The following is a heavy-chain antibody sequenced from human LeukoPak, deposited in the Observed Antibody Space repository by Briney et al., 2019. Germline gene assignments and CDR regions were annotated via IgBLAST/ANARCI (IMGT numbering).Heavy chain of an antibody. J-gene: IGHJ4*02. Sequence: SGPTLVNPTQTLTLTCTISGFSLSTSGLCVNWIRQPPGKALGWLARIDWDDEKYYFTSLKTRLTISKDNSKNHVVLTMNNMDPVDTGTYYCARSQLDSIYFDYGGEGTLVTVSS. CDR2: IDWDDEK. CDR3: ARSQLDSIYFDY. CDR1: GFSLSTSGLC. D-gene: IGHD1-1*01. V-gene: IGHV2-70*11.